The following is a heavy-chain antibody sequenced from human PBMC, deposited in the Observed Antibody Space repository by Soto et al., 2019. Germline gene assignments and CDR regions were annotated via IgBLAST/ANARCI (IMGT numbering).Heavy chain of an antibody. D-gene: IGHD3-3*01. CDR1: GGSFGNFA. V-gene: IGHV1-69*01. Sequence: QVQLVKSGAEVKKPGSSVKVSCKPPGGSFGNFAITGLRKTLGQGLEWLGGFIPVYRTLNYAQKFQGRVTITADESTGTAYMTLSSLASDDTAVYYCATGVIWIGYFTVDSWGQGTRVTVSS. J-gene: IGHJ4*02. CDR2: FIPVYRTL. CDR3: ATGVIWIGYFTVDS.